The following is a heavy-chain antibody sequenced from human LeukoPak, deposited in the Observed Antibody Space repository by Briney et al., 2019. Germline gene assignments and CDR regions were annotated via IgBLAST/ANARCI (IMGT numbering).Heavy chain of an antibody. CDR2: ITDSGGDT. CDR3: AKDPGHSVRGYYMDV. CDR1: GFTFSNYA. V-gene: IGHV3-23*01. Sequence: PGGSLRLSCTASGFTFSNYAMSWVRQAPGTGLEWFSAITDSGGDTYYSDSVKGRFIISRDNSKNTLYLQMNSLRTEDTAVYYCAKDPGHSVRGYYMDVWGKGTTVTVTS. J-gene: IGHJ6*03. D-gene: IGHD2-15*01.